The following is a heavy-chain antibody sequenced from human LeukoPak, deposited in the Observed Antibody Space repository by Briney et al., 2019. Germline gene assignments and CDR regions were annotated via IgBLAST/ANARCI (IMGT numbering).Heavy chain of an antibody. CDR2: ISAYNGNT. D-gene: IGHD3-22*01. Sequence: ASVKVSCKASGYTFTSYGISWVRQAPGQGLEWMGWISAYNGNTNYAQKLQGRVTMTTDTSTSTAYMELRSLRSDDTAVYYCATSPTYYYDCSGYSAFDIWGQGTMVTVSS. J-gene: IGHJ3*02. V-gene: IGHV1-18*01. CDR1: GYTFTSYG. CDR3: ATSPTYYYDCSGYSAFDI.